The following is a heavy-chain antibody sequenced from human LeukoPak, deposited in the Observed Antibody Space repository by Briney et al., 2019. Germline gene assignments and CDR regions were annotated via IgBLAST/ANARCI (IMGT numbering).Heavy chain of an antibody. CDR3: ARDGGGNRNFDY. CDR2: IYTTGST. J-gene: IGHJ4*02. V-gene: IGHV4-61*02. D-gene: IGHD4-23*01. CDR1: GGSISSGSDY. Sequence: SQTLSLTCSVSGGSISSGSDYWSWIRQPAGKGLEWIGRIYTTGSTNYNPSLKSRVTLSQDTSKNQFYLRLTSVTAADTAVYYCARDGGGNRNFDYWGQGTLVTVSS.